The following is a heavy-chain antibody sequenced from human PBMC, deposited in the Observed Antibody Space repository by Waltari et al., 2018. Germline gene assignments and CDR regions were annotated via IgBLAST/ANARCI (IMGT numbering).Heavy chain of an antibody. D-gene: IGHD7-27*01. Sequence: QVQLQESGPGLVKPSETLSLTCTVSGGSISSYYWSWIRQPPGKGLEWIGYIYYSGSTNYNPSLKSRVTISVDTSKNQFSLKLSSVTAADTAVYYCARHAWGSDYWGQGTLVTVSS. CDR2: IYYSGST. J-gene: IGHJ4*02. V-gene: IGHV4-59*08. CDR1: GGSISSYY. CDR3: ARHAWGSDY.